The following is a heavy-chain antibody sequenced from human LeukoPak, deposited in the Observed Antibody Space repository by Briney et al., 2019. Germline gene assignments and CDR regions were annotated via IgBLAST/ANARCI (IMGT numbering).Heavy chain of an antibody. D-gene: IGHD1-26*01. CDR3: ARDSGSYPNYFDY. CDR2: IYYSGST. J-gene: IGHJ4*02. Sequence: PSETLSLTCTVSGGSISSGGYYWSWIRQHPGKGLEWIGYIYYSGSTYYNPPLKSRVTISVDTSKNQFSLKLSSVTAADTAVYYCARDSGSYPNYFDYWGQGTLVTVSS. CDR1: GGSISSGGYY. V-gene: IGHV4-31*03.